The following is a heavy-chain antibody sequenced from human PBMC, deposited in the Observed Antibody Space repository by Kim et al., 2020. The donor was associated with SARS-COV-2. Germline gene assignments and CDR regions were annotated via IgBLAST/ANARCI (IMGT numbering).Heavy chain of an antibody. Sequence: YAQKFQGRVTMTRDTSISTAYMELSRLRSDDTAVYYCARDGAMATNAFDIWGQGTMVTVSS. CDR3: ARDGAMATNAFDI. V-gene: IGHV1-2*02. J-gene: IGHJ3*02. D-gene: IGHD1-26*01.